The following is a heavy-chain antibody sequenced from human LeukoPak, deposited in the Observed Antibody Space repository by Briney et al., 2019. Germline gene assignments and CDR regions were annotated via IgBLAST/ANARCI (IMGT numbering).Heavy chain of an antibody. CDR1: GFTFSSYW. D-gene: IGHD3-10*01. Sequence: GGSLRLSCAASGFTFSSYWMHWVRQAPGKGLVWVSRINSDGSSTSYAASVKGRFTISRDNAKNTLYLQMNSLRAEDTAVYYCARGVRWLTDDAFDIWGQGTMVTVSS. CDR2: INSDGSST. CDR3: ARGVRWLTDDAFDI. V-gene: IGHV3-74*01. J-gene: IGHJ3*02.